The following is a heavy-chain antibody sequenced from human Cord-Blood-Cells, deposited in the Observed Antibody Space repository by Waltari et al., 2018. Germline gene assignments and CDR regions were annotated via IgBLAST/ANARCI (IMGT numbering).Heavy chain of an antibody. Sequence: QAQLQQSGPGLVTPSQTPSPPCPILGDSAPCTSSAWHRIRQSPSRGLEWLGRTYYRSKWYNDYAVSVKSRITINPDTSKNQFSLQLNSVTPEDTAVYYCAREGIVGATTAFDIWGQGTMVTVSS. CDR3: AREGIVGATTAFDI. D-gene: IGHD1-26*01. CDR2: TYYRSKWYN. CDR1: GDSAPCTSSA. J-gene: IGHJ3*02. V-gene: IGHV6-1*01.